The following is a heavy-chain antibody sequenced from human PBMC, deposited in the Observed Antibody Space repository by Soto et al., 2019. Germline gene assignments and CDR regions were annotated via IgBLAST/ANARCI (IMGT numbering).Heavy chain of an antibody. Sequence: QVQLVQSGAEVKKPGASMKVSCKASGYTFSDYYMHWVRQAPGQGLECMGWISPNNGATNYAQKFHDSGTITRDASIITADMVLLRRISDDSAVYYCWGGGKFCSTGSCSASFGAAFDVWGQGTTVTVSS. V-gene: IGHV1-2*02. CDR2: ISPNNGAT. CDR3: WGGGKFCSTGSCSASFGAAFDV. CDR1: GYTFSDYY. J-gene: IGHJ3*01. D-gene: IGHD2-15*01.